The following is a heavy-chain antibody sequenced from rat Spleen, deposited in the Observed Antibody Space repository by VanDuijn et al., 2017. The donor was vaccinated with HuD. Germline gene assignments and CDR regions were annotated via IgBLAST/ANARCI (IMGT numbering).Heavy chain of an antibody. CDR2: INYDGSRI. CDR1: GFTFSDYY. V-gene: IGHV5-29*01. D-gene: IGHD1-1*01. J-gene: IGHJ2*01. Sequence: EVQLVESDGGLVQPGRSLKLSCAASGFTFSDYYMAWVRQAPTKGLEWVGTINYDGSRIYYRDSVKGRFTISRDNAKSTLYLQMDSLRSEDTATYYCARQGTRWYYFDYWGQGVMVTVSS. CDR3: ARQGTRWYYFDY.